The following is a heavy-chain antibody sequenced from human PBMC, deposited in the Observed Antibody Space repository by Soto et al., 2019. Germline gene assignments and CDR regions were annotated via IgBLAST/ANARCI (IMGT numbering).Heavy chain of an antibody. Sequence: GSLRLSCAASGFTFNTWMHWVRQAPREGLVWVSSIDSDGSITSYADSVKGRFTISRDNAKNTLYLQMNSLRAEDTAVYYCATLGLQQAFWGQGTLVTVSS. J-gene: IGHJ4*02. V-gene: IGHV3-74*01. CDR3: ATLGLQQAF. D-gene: IGHD2-21*02. CDR2: IDSDGSIT. CDR1: GFTFNTW.